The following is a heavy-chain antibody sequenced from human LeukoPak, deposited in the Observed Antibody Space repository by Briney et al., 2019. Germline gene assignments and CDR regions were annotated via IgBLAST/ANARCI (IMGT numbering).Heavy chain of an antibody. CDR3: ARVGGGIPRTGDFDY. CDR1: GGSISSYY. J-gene: IGHJ4*02. Sequence: SETLSLTCTVSGGSISSYYWSWIRQPPGKGLEWIGYIYYSGSTNYNPSRKSRVTISVDTSKKQFSLKLSSVTAADTAVYYCARVGGGIPRTGDFDYWGQGTLVTVSS. CDR2: IYYSGST. D-gene: IGHD3-16*01. V-gene: IGHV4-59*01.